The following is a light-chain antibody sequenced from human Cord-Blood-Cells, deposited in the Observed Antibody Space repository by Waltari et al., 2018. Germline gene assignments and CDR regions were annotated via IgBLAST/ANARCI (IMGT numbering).Light chain of an antibody. V-gene: IGKV1-39*01. CDR2: AAS. J-gene: IGKJ4*01. CDR1: QSISSY. CDR3: QQSYSTPLT. Sequence: DLQMTHSPSSLSASVGDRVTITCRASQSISSYLNLYQQKPGKAPKLLIYAASSLQSGVPSRFSGSGSGTDFTLTISSLQPEDFATYYCQQSYSTPLTFGGGTKVEIK.